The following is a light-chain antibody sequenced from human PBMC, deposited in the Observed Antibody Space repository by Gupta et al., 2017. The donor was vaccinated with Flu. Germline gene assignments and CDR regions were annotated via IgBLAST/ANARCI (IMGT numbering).Light chain of an antibody. CDR3: QTWGTGYVV. J-gene: IGLJ2*01. CDR1: SGHSTYD. CDR2: LNRDGRH. Sequence: QVVLTQSPSVTASLGASVKLTCTLSSGHSTYDIAWHQHQPEKGPRFLMTLNRDGRHAKGDGIPGRFSGSSSGAERYLSISSLQSEDEADYYCQTWGTGYVVFGGGTKLTVL. V-gene: IGLV4-69*01.